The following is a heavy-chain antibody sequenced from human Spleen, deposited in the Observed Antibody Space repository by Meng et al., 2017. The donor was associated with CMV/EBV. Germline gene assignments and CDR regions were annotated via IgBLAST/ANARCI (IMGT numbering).Heavy chain of an antibody. V-gene: IGHV1-69*05. Sequence: SVKVSCKASGGTFSTTAISWVRQAPGQGLEWMGGIIPFFGKANYVQKSQGRVTFTTDEPTYTAYMELSSLRSEDTAVYYCARCSSGWFYFDSWGQGTLVTVSS. D-gene: IGHD6-19*01. CDR2: IIPFFGKA. J-gene: IGHJ4*02. CDR3: ARCSSGWFYFDS. CDR1: GGTFSTTA.